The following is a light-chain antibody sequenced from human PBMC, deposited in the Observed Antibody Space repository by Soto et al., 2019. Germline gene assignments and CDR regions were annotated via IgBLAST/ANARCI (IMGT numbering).Light chain of an antibody. CDR3: SSYTSTSTLVL. Sequence: QSALTQPASVSGSPGQSITISCTEASSDVGGYKYVSWYQHHPGKAPKLLIYDVTIRPSGVSDRFSGSKSGNTASLTISGLQAEDESTYYCSSYTSTSTLVLFGGGTKLTVL. V-gene: IGLV2-14*03. CDR2: DVT. CDR1: SSDVGGYKY. J-gene: IGLJ2*01.